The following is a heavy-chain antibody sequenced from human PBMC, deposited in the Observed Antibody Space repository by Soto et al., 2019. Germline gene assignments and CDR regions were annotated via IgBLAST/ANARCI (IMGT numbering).Heavy chain of an antibody. CDR3: ARDGEMYSSSWIDY. V-gene: IGHV3-21*01. CDR2: ISSSSSYI. CDR1: GFTFSSYS. Sequence: EVQLVESGGGLVKPGGSLRLSCAASGFTFSSYSMNWVRQAPGKGLEWVSSISSSSSYIYYADSVKGRFTISRDNAKNSLYLQMNSLRAEDTAVYYCARDGEMYSSSWIDYWGQGTLVTVSS. J-gene: IGHJ4*02. D-gene: IGHD6-13*01.